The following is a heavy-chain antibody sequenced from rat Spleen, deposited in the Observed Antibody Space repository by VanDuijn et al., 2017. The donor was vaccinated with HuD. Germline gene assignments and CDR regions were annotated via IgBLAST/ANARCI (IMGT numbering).Heavy chain of an antibody. V-gene: IGHV5S13*01. D-gene: IGHD1-10*01. J-gene: IGHJ4*01. CDR2: ISPSGGGT. CDR1: GFTFNNYD. CDR3: TRGGNYALDA. Sequence: EVQLVESGGGLVQPGRSLQLSCAASGFTFNNYDMAWVRQTPTKGLEWVASISPSGGGTYYRDSVKGRFTVSRDNAQNTLYLQMNSLRSEDTATYYCTRGGNYALDAWGQGASVTVSS.